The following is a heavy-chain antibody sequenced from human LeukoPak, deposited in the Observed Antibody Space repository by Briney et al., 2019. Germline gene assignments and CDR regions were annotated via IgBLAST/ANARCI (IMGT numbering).Heavy chain of an antibody. D-gene: IGHD3-10*02. J-gene: IGHJ4*02. CDR2: INPNSGDT. CDR1: GYTFTCYY. V-gene: IGHV1-2*02. Sequence: WASVRVSREASGYTFTCYYMNWVRQAPGQGLEWLGWINPNSGDTKYAQKFLGRVTMTSDTSINTGYMALSSLTSDDTAVYYCARKSTVRRISEFAYWGQGSLVTVSS. CDR3: ARKSTVRRISEFAY.